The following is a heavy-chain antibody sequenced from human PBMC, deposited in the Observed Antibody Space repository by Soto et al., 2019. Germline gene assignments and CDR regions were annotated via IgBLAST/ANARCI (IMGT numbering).Heavy chain of an antibody. CDR3: ARTQYYYDSSGYYRLMFFDY. V-gene: IGHV4-59*01. J-gene: IGHJ4*02. Sequence: SETLSLTCTVSGGSISSYYWSWIRQPPGKGLEWIGYIYYSGSTNYNPSLKSRVTISVDTSKNQFSLKLSSVTAADTAVYYCARTQYYYDSSGYYRLMFFDYWGQGTLVTVSS. CDR1: GGSISSYY. D-gene: IGHD3-22*01. CDR2: IYYSGST.